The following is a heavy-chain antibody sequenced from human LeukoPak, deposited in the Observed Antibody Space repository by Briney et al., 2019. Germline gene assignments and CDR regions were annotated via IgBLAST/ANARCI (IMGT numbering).Heavy chain of an antibody. CDR1: GYTFSRYY. CDR3: ARSDCSGGSCFFDY. D-gene: IGHD2-15*01. CDR2: INPSDGST. J-gene: IGHJ4*02. V-gene: IGHV1-46*01. Sequence: ALVKVSCKASGYTFSRYYIHWVRQAPGQGLEWMGIINPSDGSTSYAQKFQGRVTMTRDMSTSTVYMDLSSLRSEDTAVFYCARSDCSGGSCFFDYLGQGTLVTVSS.